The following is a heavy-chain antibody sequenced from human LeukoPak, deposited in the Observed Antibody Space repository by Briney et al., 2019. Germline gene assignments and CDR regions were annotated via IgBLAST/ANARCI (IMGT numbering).Heavy chain of an antibody. Sequence: SQSLSPTRTVSCPSISSSRYYWGWIREPPGKGLEWIGSIYYSGSTYYNPSLKGRVTISVDTSKNQFSLKLSSVTAADTAVYYCARHKLSNPFQRWGQGTLVTASS. D-gene: IGHD6-13*01. J-gene: IGHJ1*01. CDR3: ARHKLSNPFQR. CDR1: CPSISSSRYY. CDR2: IYYSGST. V-gene: IGHV4-39*01.